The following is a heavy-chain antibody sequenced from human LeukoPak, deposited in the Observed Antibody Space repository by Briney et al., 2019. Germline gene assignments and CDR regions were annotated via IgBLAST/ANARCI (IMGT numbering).Heavy chain of an antibody. CDR1: GGSISSSSYY. D-gene: IGHD2-15*01. V-gene: IGHV4-39*01. CDR3: ARHSRGGSGNWFDP. J-gene: IGHJ5*02. CDR2: IYYSGST. Sequence: PSETLSLTCTVSGGSISSSSYYWGWIRQPPGKGLEWIGSIYYSGSTYYNPSLKSRVTISVDTSKNQFSLKLSSVTAADTAVYYCARHSRGGSGNWFDPWGQGTLVTVSS.